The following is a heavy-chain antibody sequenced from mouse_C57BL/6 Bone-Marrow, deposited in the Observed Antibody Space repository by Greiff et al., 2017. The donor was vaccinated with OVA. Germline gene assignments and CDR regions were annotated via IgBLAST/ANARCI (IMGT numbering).Heavy chain of an antibody. Sequence: EVQRVESGGGLVQPGGSMKLSCAASGFTFSDAWMDWVRQSPEKGLEWVAEIRNKANNHATYYAESVKGRFTISRDDSKSSVYLQMNSLRAEDTGIYYCTSTTVVATRGVAYWGQGTLVTVSA. D-gene: IGHD1-1*01. CDR1: GFTFSDAW. V-gene: IGHV6-6*01. J-gene: IGHJ3*01. CDR3: TSTTVVATRGVAY. CDR2: IRNKANNHAT.